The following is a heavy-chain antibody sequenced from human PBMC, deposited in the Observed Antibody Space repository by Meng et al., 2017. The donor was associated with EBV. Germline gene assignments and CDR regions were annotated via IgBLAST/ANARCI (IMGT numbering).Heavy chain of an antibody. CDR3: ARRSLDYYDSSGFDY. CDR2: IYHSGST. CDR1: GGSFGSGNW. D-gene: IGHD3-22*01. V-gene: IGHV4-4*03. Sequence: VQRQESGQGPWKLPGALSRNCAVSGGSFGSGNWWSWVRQRPGKGLEWIGEIYHSGSTNYNPSLKSRVTISVDKSKNQFSLKLSSVTAADTAVYYCARRSLDYYDSSGFDYWGQGTLVTVSS. J-gene: IGHJ4*02.